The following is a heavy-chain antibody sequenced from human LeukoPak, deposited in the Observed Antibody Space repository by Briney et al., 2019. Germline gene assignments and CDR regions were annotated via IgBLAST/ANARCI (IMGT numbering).Heavy chain of an antibody. D-gene: IGHD2-2*01. V-gene: IGHV1-18*01. CDR2: ISAYSGNT. CDR3: ATGNIVVVPAAILGAFDI. J-gene: IGHJ3*02. CDR1: GYTFTSYG. Sequence: ASVKVSCKASGYTFTSYGISWVRQAPGQGLEWMGWISAYSGNTNYAQKLQGRVTMTTDTSTSTAYMELRSLRSDDTAVYYCATGNIVVVPAAILGAFDIWGQGTMVTVSS.